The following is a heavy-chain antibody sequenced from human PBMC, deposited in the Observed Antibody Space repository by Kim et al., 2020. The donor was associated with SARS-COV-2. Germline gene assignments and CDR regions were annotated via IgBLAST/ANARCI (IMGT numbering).Heavy chain of an antibody. J-gene: IGHJ4*02. V-gene: IGHV3-23*01. D-gene: IGHD5-18*01. CDR3: AKTPGGYTYGRFYFDS. CDR2: ITGNGGTT. Sequence: GGSLRLSCAASGFTFSSYAMSWVRQAPGKGLEWVSAITGNGGTTYYADSVKGRFTIFRDNSKDTFYLQMNSLRAEDTAVYYCAKTPGGYTYGRFYFDSWGQGTLVTGSS. CDR1: GFTFSSYA.